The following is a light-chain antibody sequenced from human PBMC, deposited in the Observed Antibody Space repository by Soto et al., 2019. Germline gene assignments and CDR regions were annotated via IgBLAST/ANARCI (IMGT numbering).Light chain of an antibody. Sequence: EMVLTQSPGTLSLSPGERATLSCRASQSVASSYLAWYQQKPGQAPRLLIYAASSRATGIPDRFSGSGSGTDFTLTISRLEPEDFAVYYCQQYGSSITFGQGTRLGIK. V-gene: IGKV3-20*01. CDR1: QSVASSY. CDR3: QQYGSSIT. J-gene: IGKJ5*01. CDR2: AAS.